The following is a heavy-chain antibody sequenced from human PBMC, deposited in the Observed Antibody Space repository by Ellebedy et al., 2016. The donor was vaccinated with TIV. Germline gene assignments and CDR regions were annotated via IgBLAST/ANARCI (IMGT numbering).Heavy chain of an antibody. CDR2: GNHTGST. Sequence: GSLRLSXAVYGGSFSGYYWTWIRQPPGKGLEWIGDGNHTGSTDYNPSLKSRVTISIDASKRQLSLKLTSVTAADTAVYYCAGQGARGSIAARPVDYWGQGTLVTVSS. CDR1: GGSFSGYY. J-gene: IGHJ4*02. D-gene: IGHD6-6*01. CDR3: AGQGARGSIAARPVDY. V-gene: IGHV4-34*01.